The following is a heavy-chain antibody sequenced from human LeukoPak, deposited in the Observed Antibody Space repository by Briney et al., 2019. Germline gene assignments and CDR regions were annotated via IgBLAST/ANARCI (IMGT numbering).Heavy chain of an antibody. CDR2: IYYSGST. CDR3: ARHVAYYYGSGRGWFDP. D-gene: IGHD3-10*01. V-gene: IGHV4-39*01. J-gene: IGHJ5*02. Sequence: PSETLSLTCTVSGGSISSSSYYWGWIRQPPGKGLEWIGSIYYSGSTYYNPSLKSRVTISVDTSKNQFSLKLSSVTAADTAVYYCARHVAYYYGSGRGWFDPWGQGTLVTVSS. CDR1: GGSISSSSYY.